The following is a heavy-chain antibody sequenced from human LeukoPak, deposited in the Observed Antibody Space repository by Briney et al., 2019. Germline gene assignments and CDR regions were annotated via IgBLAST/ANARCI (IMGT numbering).Heavy chain of an antibody. J-gene: IGHJ4*02. CDR1: GGSISSYY. Sequence: PSETLSLTCTVSGGSISSYYWSWIRQPPGKGLEWIGYIYISGSTNYNPSLKSRVTISVDTSKNQFSLKLSSVTAADTAVYYCARRRVTGSSYYFDYWGQGTLVTVSS. D-gene: IGHD6-6*01. CDR2: IYISGST. CDR3: ARRRVTGSSYYFDY. V-gene: IGHV4-4*09.